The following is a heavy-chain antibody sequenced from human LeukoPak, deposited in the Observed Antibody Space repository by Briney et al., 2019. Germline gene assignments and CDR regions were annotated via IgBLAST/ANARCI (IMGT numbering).Heavy chain of an antibody. CDR3: ARPRRGNSGDFFDL. J-gene: IGHJ4*02. CDR2: IKEDGRDK. D-gene: IGHD4-23*01. CDR1: GFTFSAFW. V-gene: IGHV3-7*01. Sequence: GGSLRLSCAASGFTFSAFWMTWVRQAPGKGLESVAYIKEDGRDKYYEDSVRGRFTISRDNAKSSLDLQMRSLRGEDTAVYYWARPRRGNSGDFFDLWGPGNLVTVSS.